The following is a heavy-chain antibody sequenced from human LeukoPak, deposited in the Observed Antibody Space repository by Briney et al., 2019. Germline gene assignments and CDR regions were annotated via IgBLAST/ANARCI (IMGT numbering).Heavy chain of an antibody. J-gene: IGHJ6*03. V-gene: IGHV4-30-2*01. D-gene: IGHD3-10*01. CDR3: ARDYYGSGSSTAQYYYYMDV. Sequence: PSETLSLTCTVSGGSISSGGYYWSWIRQPPGKGLEWIGYIYHSGSTYYNPSLKSRVTISVDRSKNQFSLKLSSVTAADTAVYYCARDYYGSGSSTAQYYYYMDVWGKGTTVTVSS. CDR2: IYHSGST. CDR1: GGSISSGGYY.